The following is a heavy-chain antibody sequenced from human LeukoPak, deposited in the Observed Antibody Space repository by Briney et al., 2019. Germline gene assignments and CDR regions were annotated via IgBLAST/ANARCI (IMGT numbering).Heavy chain of an antibody. CDR3: AKVAGGAADY. V-gene: IGHV3-30*02. CDR2: IRYDGSNK. Sequence: GGSLRLSCAASGFTFSSYGTHWVRQAPGKGLGWVAFIRYDGSNKYYADSVKGRFTISRDNSKNTLYLQMNSLRAEDTAVYYCAKVAGGAADYWGQGTLVTVSS. CDR1: GFTFSSYG. D-gene: IGHD3-16*01. J-gene: IGHJ4*02.